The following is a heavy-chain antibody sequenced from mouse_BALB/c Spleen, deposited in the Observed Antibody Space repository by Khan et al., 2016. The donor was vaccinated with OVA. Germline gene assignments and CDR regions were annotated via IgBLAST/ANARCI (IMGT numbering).Heavy chain of an antibody. J-gene: IGHJ4*01. CDR1: GFSLTNYR. Sequence: VELVESGPGLVAPSQSLSITCTISGFSLTNYRIHWVRQPPGKGLEWLVLMWSDGSTTYNSALKSRLTISKDNSKSQVFLKMNSLQTDDTAMYFCARQPYYHYNVMDYWGQGTSVTVSS. CDR2: MWSDGST. CDR3: ARQPYYHYNVMDY. V-gene: IGHV2-6-1*01. D-gene: IGHD2-10*01.